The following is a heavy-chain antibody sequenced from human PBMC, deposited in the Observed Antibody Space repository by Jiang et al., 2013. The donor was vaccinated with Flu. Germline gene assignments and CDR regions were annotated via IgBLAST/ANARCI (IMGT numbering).Heavy chain of an antibody. J-gene: IGHJ4*02. CDR3: ARIWGGYDSSGYYRY. D-gene: IGHD3-22*01. CDR1: GGTFSSYA. V-gene: IGHV1-69*01. Sequence: CKASGGTFSSYAISWVRQAPGQGLEWMGGIIPIFGTANYAQKFQGRVTITADESTSTAYMELSSLRSEDTAVYYCARIWGGYDSSGYYRYWGQGTLVSVSS. CDR2: IIPIFGTA.